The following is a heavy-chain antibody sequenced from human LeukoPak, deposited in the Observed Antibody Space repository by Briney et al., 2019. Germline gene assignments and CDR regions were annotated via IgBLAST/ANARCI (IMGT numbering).Heavy chain of an antibody. V-gene: IGHV3-48*03. J-gene: IGHJ6*03. CDR1: GFSFSAYE. Sequence: GGSLRLSCAASGFSFSAYEMNWVRQAPGKGLEWVSHISSRGSSIYYADSVKGRFTVSRDKTKTSLYLQMNSLRAEDTAVYYCARGPSLTGYYAYYYYYMDVWGKGTTVTVSS. CDR3: ARGPSLTGYYAYYYYYMDV. CDR2: ISSRGSSI. D-gene: IGHD3-9*01.